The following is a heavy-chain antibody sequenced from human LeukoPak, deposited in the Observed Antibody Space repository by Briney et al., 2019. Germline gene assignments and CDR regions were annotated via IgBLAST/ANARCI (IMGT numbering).Heavy chain of an antibody. V-gene: IGHV4-34*01. Sequence: RTSETLSLTCAVYGGSFSGYYWSWIRQPPGKGLEWIGEINHSGSTNYNPSLKSRVTISVDTSKNQFSLKLSSVTAADTAVYYCARPGSSSSHIPSQFDYWGQGTLVTVSS. J-gene: IGHJ4*02. CDR1: GGSFSGYY. D-gene: IGHD6-6*01. CDR2: INHSGST. CDR3: ARPGSSSSHIPSQFDY.